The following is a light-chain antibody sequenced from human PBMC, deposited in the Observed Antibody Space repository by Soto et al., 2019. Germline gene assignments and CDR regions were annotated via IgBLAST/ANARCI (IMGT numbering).Light chain of an antibody. CDR3: YSYTRSSTLL. CDR1: SSDVGRYNY. J-gene: IGLJ2*01. CDR2: EVI. Sequence: QSVLTQPASVSGSPGQSITISCTGTSSDVGRYNYVSWYQQHPGRAPRLIVYEVINRPAGVSNRFSGSKSGNTASLTISGLHAADEADYYCYSYTRSSTLLFGGGTKLTAL. V-gene: IGLV2-14*01.